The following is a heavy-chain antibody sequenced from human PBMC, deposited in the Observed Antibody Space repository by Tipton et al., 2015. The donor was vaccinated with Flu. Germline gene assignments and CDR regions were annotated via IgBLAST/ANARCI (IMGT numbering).Heavy chain of an antibody. Sequence: SGFTFSSYGMHWVRQAPGKGLEWVAVIWYDGSNKYYADSVKGRFTISRDNSKNTLYLQMNSLRAEDTAVYYCARGVYSSGWYPFFDYWGQGTLVTGSS. D-gene: IGHD6-19*01. CDR2: IWYDGSNK. CDR3: ARGVYSSGWYPFFDY. V-gene: IGHV3-33*01. CDR1: GFTFSSYG. J-gene: IGHJ4*02.